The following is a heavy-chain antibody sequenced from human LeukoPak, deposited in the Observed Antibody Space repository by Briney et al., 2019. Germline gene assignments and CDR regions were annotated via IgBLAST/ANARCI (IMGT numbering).Heavy chain of an antibody. CDR2: ISWNSGSI. CDR1: GFTFSSYA. Sequence: PGGSLRLSCAASGFTFSSYAMSWVRQAPGKGLEWVSGISWNSGSIGYADSVKGRFTISRDNAKNSLYLQMNSLRAEDMALYYCAKDITMVRGPNIDYWGQGTLVTVSS. V-gene: IGHV3-9*03. D-gene: IGHD3-10*01. J-gene: IGHJ4*02. CDR3: AKDITMVRGPNIDY.